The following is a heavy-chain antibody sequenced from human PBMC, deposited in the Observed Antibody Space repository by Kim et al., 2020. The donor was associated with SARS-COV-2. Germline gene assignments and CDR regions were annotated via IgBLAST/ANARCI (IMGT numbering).Heavy chain of an antibody. Sequence: SETLSITCNVSGGSITSGGYYWSWIRQHPGKGLEWMGYIYYSGTTYYNPSLKSRVTMSLDTSKNHFSLKVSSVTAADSAVYYCARSGVLWFGEFDYWGQG. CDR2: IYYSGTT. V-gene: IGHV4-31*03. CDR3: ARSGVLWFGEFDY. CDR1: GGSITSGGYY. D-gene: IGHD3-10*01. J-gene: IGHJ4*02.